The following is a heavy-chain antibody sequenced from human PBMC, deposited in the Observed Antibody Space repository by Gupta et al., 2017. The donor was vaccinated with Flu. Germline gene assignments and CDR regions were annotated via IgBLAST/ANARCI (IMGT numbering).Heavy chain of an antibody. Sequence: QVQLQESGPGLVKPSGTLSLTCAVSGGSISSSNWWSWVRQPPGKGLEWIGEIYHSGSTNYNPSLKTRVTISVDKSKNQFSLKLSSVTAADTAVYYCARRAVARIFGVVIILGEFDYWGQGTLVTVSS. CDR1: GGSISSSNW. CDR3: ARRAVARIFGVVIILGEFDY. D-gene: IGHD3-3*01. J-gene: IGHJ4*02. V-gene: IGHV4-4*02. CDR2: IYHSGST.